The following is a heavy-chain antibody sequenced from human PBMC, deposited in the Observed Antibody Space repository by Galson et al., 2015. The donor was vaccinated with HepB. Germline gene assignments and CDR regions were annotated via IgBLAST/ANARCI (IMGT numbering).Heavy chain of an antibody. V-gene: IGHV3-74*01. D-gene: IGHD6-13*01. CDR3: ASERGIAAADY. CDR1: GFTFSSYW. Sequence: SCAASGFTFSSYWMHWVRQAPGKGLVWVSRINSDGSSTSYADSVKGRFTISRDNAKNTLYLQMNSLRAEDTAVYYCASERGIAAADYWGQGTLVTVSS. CDR2: INSDGSST. J-gene: IGHJ4*02.